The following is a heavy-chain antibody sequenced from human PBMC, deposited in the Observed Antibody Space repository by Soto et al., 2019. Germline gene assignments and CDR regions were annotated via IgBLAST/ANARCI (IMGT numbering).Heavy chain of an antibody. J-gene: IGHJ4*02. V-gene: IGHV3-23*01. CDR2: ISGSGGST. CDR3: AKDVRYCSSTSCYGIRNFDY. CDR1: GFTFSSYA. Sequence: GGALRLSCAASGFTFSSYAMSWVRQAPGKGLEWVSAISGSGGSTYYADSVKGRFTISRDNSKNTLYLQMNSLRAEDTAVYYCAKDVRYCSSTSCYGIRNFDYWGQGTLVTV. D-gene: IGHD2-2*01.